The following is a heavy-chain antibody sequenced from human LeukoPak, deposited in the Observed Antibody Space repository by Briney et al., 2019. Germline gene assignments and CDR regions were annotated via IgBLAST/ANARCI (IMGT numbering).Heavy chain of an antibody. Sequence: SETLSLTCTASGASISSYYWSWIRQPPGKGLGWIGDIYYSGSIKYNPSLKSRVTMSVDTSKNQFSLKLSSVTAADTAIYYCARENPSGYYNRPIDYWGQGTLVTVSS. CDR2: IYYSGSI. CDR1: GASISSYY. CDR3: ARENPSGYYNRPIDY. V-gene: IGHV4-59*01. J-gene: IGHJ4*02. D-gene: IGHD3-22*01.